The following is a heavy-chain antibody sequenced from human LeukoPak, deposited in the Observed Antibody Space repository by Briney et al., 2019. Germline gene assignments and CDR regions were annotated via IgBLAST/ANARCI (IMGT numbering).Heavy chain of an antibody. CDR3: AKELTFGGVIVGTFDY. CDR2: ISYDGSNK. Sequence: GGSLRLSCAASGFTFSSYAMHWVRQAPGKGLEWVAVISYDGSNKYYADSVKGRFTISRDNSKNTLYLQMNSLRAEDTAVYYCAKELTFGGVIVGTFDYWGQGTLVTVSS. V-gene: IGHV3-30-3*01. J-gene: IGHJ4*02. CDR1: GFTFSSYA. D-gene: IGHD3-16*02.